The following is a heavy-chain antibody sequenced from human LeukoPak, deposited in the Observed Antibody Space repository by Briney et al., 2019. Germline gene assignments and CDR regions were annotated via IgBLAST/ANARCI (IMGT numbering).Heavy chain of an antibody. J-gene: IGHJ3*02. CDR1: GFTFDDYG. Sequence: GGSLRLSCAASGFTFDDYGMSWVRQAPGKGLEWVSGINWSGGSTGYADSVKGRFTISRDNAKNSLYLQMNSLRAEDTALYYCARDWDQMDAFDIWGQGTMVTVSS. CDR2: INWSGGST. V-gene: IGHV3-20*04. CDR3: ARDWDQMDAFDI. D-gene: IGHD1-26*01.